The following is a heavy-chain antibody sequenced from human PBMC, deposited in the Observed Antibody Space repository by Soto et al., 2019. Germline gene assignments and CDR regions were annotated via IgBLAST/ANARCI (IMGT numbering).Heavy chain of an antibody. D-gene: IGHD3-10*01. CDR2: IIPIFGTA. J-gene: IGHJ6*02. CDR3: ARPAGGRGVIITYKNYYSYCMDV. Sequence: SVKVSCKASGGTFSSYAISWVRQAPGQGLEWMGGIIPIFGTANYAQKFQGRVTITADESTSTAYMELSSLRSEDTAVYYCARPAGGRGVIITYKNYYSYCMDVWGQGTTVTVS. CDR1: GGTFSSYA. V-gene: IGHV1-69*13.